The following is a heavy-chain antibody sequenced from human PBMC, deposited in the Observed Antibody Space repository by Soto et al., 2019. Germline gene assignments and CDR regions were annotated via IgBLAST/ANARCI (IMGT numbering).Heavy chain of an antibody. V-gene: IGHV1-18*01. J-gene: IGHJ5*02. CDR3: ARDWHPRFDP. CDR2: ISPSSGET. CDR1: GYSFSSYG. Sequence: QVQLVQSGPGVKKPGASVKVSCKASGYSFSSYGITWVRQAPGQGLEWMGWISPSSGETNYAQKFQGRVTVTTDTSTTTTYLELRSLKSDDTAVYYCARDWHPRFDPWGPGTLVTVSS.